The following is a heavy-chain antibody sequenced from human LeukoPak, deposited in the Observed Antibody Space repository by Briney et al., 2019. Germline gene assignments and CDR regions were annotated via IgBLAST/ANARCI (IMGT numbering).Heavy chain of an antibody. J-gene: IGHJ4*02. CDR1: GFSLDNPRVG. CDR3: AGGGYCSSSSCFAPLFDW. CDR2: IHYGGGT. D-gene: IGHD2-2*01. V-gene: IGHV4-61*01. Sequence: SGPTLVNPTETLTLTCTVSGFSLDNPRVGVSWIRQPPGKGLEWIGYIHYGGGTNYNASLNSRVAMSLDTSKHQFSLRLRSVTAADTALYFCAGGGYCSSSSCFAPLFDWWGQGTLVTVSS.